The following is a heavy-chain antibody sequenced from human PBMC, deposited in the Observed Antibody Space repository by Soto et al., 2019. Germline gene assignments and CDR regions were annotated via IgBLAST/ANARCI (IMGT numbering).Heavy chain of an antibody. CDR3: AIYDYGLNGY. D-gene: IGHD3-10*01. Sequence: QVQLVQSGAEVKKPGASVKVSCQASGYTFTNQYMHWVRQAPGQRLEWMGWISGGSGGTQYSQKFQGRVTLTGDASASIAYMELRSLTSEDTAVYYCAIYDYGLNGYWGQGTLVTVSS. V-gene: IGHV1-3*01. CDR2: ISGGSGGT. CDR1: GYTFTNQY. J-gene: IGHJ4*01.